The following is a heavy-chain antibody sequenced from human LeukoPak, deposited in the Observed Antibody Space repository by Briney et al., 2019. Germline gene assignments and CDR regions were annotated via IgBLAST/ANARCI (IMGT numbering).Heavy chain of an antibody. CDR3: ARAGSGSYYPPNWYFDL. Sequence: SVKVSCKASGGTFSSYAISWVRQAPGQGLEWMGGIIPIFGTANYAQKFQGRVTITADESTSTAYMELSSLRSEDTAVYYCARAGSGSYYPPNWYFDLWGRGTLVTVSS. CDR2: IIPIFGTA. D-gene: IGHD1-26*01. CDR1: GGTFSSYA. V-gene: IGHV1-69*13. J-gene: IGHJ2*01.